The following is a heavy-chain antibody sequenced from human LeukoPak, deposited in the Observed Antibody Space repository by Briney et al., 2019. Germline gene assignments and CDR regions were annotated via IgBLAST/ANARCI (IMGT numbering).Heavy chain of an antibody. V-gene: IGHV3-49*04. CDR1: GFTFGDYA. Sequence: GGSLRLSCTASGFTFGDYAMSWVRQAPGKGLEWVGFIRSKAYGGTTEYAASVKGRFTISRDDSKSIAYLQMNSLKTEDTAVYYCTREDYYFDYWGQGTLVTVSS. J-gene: IGHJ4*02. CDR3: TREDYYFDY. CDR2: IRSKAYGGTT.